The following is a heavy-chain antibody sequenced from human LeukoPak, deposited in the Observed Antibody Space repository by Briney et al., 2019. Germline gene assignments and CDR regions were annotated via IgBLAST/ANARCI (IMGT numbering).Heavy chain of an antibody. CDR3: ARDRITMVRGVILFDP. J-gene: IGHJ5*02. CDR1: GFTFSSYS. CDR2: ISSSSSYI. D-gene: IGHD3-10*01. Sequence: PGGSLRLSCAASGFTFSSYSMNWVRQAPGKGLEWVSSISSSSSYIYYADSVKGRFTISRDNAKHSLYLQMNRLRAEDTAVYYCARDRITMVRGVILFDPWGQGTLVTVSS. V-gene: IGHV3-21*01.